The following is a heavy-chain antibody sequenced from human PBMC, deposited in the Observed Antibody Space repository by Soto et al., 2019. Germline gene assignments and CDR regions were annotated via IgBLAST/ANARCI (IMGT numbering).Heavy chain of an antibody. J-gene: IGHJ4*02. Sequence: GSLRLSCAASGFTFSDYYMSWIRQAPGKGLEWVSYISSSGSTIYYADSVKGRFTISRDNAKNSLYLQMNSLRAEDTAVYYCASSHVYSSGWSTFDCWGQGTLVTVSS. D-gene: IGHD6-19*01. CDR2: ISSSGSTI. CDR3: ASSHVYSSGWSTFDC. CDR1: GFTFSDYY. V-gene: IGHV3-11*01.